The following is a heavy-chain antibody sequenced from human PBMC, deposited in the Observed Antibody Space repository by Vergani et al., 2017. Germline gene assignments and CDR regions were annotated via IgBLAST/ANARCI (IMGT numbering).Heavy chain of an antibody. CDR1: GGTFSSYA. D-gene: IGHD1-14*01. Sequence: QVQLVQSGAEVKKPGSSVKVSCKASGGTFSSYAISWVRQAPGQGLEWMGRIIPILGTANYAQKFQGRVTITADESTSTAYMELSSLRSEDTAVYYCARDPHRQTPLDYWGQGTLVTVSS. CDR2: IIPILGTA. V-gene: IGHV1-69*11. J-gene: IGHJ4*02. CDR3: ARDPHRQTPLDY.